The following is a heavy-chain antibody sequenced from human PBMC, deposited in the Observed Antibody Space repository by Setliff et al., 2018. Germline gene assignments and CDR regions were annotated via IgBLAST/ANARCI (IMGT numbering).Heavy chain of an antibody. V-gene: IGHV7-4-1*02. J-gene: IGHJ6*03. CDR2: INTNTGNP. D-gene: IGHD3-16*01. Sequence: GASVKVSCKASGYTFTNYAMNWVRQAPGQGLEWMGWINTNTGNPVYAQGFTGRFVFSLDTSVSTAYLQISSLKAEDTAIYYCARGTRFGTTLYRGDYYMDVWGKGTTVTVSS. CDR1: GYTFTNYA. CDR3: ARGTRFGTTLYRGDYYMDV.